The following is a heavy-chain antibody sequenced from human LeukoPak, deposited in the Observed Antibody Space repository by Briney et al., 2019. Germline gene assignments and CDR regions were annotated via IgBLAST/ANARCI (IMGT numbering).Heavy chain of an antibody. V-gene: IGHV3-7*03. CDR1: GFTFSSYW. J-gene: IGHJ4*02. Sequence: GGSLGLSCAASGFTFSSYWMSWVRQAPGKGLEWVANIKQDGSEKYYVDSVKGRFTISRDNAKNSLYLQMNSLRAEDTAVYYCAREGSYYDFWSGYYPLDYWGQGTLVTVSS. D-gene: IGHD3-3*01. CDR3: AREGSYYDFWSGYYPLDY. CDR2: IKQDGSEK.